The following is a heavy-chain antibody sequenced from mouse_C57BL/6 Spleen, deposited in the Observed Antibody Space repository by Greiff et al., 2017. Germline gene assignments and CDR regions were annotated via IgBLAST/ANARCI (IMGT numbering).Heavy chain of an antibody. J-gene: IGHJ1*03. V-gene: IGHV1-47*01. D-gene: IGHD2-12*01. CDR2: FHPYNDDT. CDR3: ARSYSSYWYFDV. CDR1: GYTFTTYP. Sequence: VQLVASGAELVKPGASVKMSCKASGYTFTTYPIEWMKQNHGKSLEWIGNFHPYNDDTKYNEKFKGKATLTVEKSSSTVYLELSRLTSDDSAVYYCARSYSSYWYFDVWGTGTTVTVSS.